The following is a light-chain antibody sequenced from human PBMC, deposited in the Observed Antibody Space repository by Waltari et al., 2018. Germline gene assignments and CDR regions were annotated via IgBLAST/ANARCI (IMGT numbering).Light chain of an antibody. V-gene: IGLV1-47*01. CDR1: SCNIGSNY. CDR3: AAWDDSLSGPI. J-gene: IGLJ2*01. CDR2: TNN. Sequence: QSVLTQPPSASGTPGQRVTISCSGSSCNIGSNYVYWYQHLPGTAPQVLISTNNQRPCGVPDRCSGSKSGTSASLAISALRYEEEADYYCAAWDDSLSGPIFGGGTKLTVL.